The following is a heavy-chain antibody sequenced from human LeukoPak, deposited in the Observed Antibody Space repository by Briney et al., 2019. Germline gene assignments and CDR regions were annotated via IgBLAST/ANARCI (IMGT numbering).Heavy chain of an antibody. CDR2: ISWNSGSI. J-gene: IGHJ4*02. CDR3: AKGVAEAVAAFVDY. CDR1: GFTFDDYA. D-gene: IGHD6-19*01. V-gene: IGHV3-9*03. Sequence: GGSLRLSCAASGFTFDDYAMHWVRQVPGKGLEWVSGISWNSGSIGYADSVKGRFTISRDNAKNSLYLQMNSLRAEDMALYYCAKGVAEAVAAFVDYWGQGTLVTVSS.